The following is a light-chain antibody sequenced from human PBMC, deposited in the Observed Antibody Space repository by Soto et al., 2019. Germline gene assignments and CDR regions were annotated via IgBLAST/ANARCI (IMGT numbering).Light chain of an antibody. CDR2: GAS. V-gene: IGKV3-20*01. CDR3: QQYGSSRT. J-gene: IGKJ1*01. Sequence: MVVTQCAGTLSLSPGERATLSCRASQSVTGSHLAWYQQKPGQAPRLLIYGASSRATGIPDRFSGSGSGTDFTLTIRRLEPEDSAVYYCQQYGSSRTFGQGTKVDIK. CDR1: QSVTGSH.